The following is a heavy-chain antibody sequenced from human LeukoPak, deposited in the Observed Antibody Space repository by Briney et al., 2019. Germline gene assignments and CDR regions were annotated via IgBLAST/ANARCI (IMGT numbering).Heavy chain of an antibody. D-gene: IGHD2-2*01. J-gene: IGHJ5*02. CDR2: TYYRSTWYN. CDR1: GDSVSSNSVT. V-gene: IGHV6-1*01. CDR3: ARRLTQYDCFDP. Sequence: SQTLTLTCAISGDSVSSNSVTWNWIRQSPSRGLEWLGRTYYRSTWYNDYAVSVRGRITVNPDTSKNQFSLHLNSVTPEDTAVYYCARRLTQYDCFDPRGQGILVTVSS.